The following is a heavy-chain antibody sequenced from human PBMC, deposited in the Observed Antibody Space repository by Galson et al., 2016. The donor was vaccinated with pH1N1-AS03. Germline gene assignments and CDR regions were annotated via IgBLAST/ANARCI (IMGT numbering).Heavy chain of an antibody. Sequence: SVKVSCKASGYTFSNFGMSWVRHAPGQGLEWMGWISPQNGNTQYAQRLEGRVTMTTDTSTSTAYMELWSLTYDDTAVYYCARAAPFDPWGQGTLVIVSS. J-gene: IGHJ5*02. CDR3: ARAAPFDP. CDR1: GYTFSNFG. D-gene: IGHD2-15*01. V-gene: IGHV1-18*04. CDR2: ISPQNGNT.